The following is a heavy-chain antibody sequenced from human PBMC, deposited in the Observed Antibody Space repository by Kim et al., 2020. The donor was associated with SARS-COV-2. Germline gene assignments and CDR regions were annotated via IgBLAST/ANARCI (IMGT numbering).Heavy chain of an antibody. V-gene: IGHV1-46*01. CDR3: ARVRGPLYYYYGMDV. CDR2: INPSGGST. J-gene: IGHJ6*02. CDR1: GYTFTSYY. Sequence: ASVKVSCKASGYTFTSYYMHWVRQAPGQGLEWMGIINPSGGSTSYAQKFQGRVTMTRDTSTSTVYMELSSLRSEDTAVYYCARVRGPLYYYYGMDVWGQGTTVTVSS.